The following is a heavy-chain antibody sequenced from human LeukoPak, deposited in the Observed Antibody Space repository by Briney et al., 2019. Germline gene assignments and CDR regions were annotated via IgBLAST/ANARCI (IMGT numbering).Heavy chain of an antibody. J-gene: IGHJ6*03. D-gene: IGHD3-9*01. V-gene: IGHV4-34*01. CDR3: ARTHRLYDILTGYYPYYYYYMDV. CDR1: GGSFSGYY. CDR2: INHSGST. Sequence: SETLSLTCAVYGGSFSGYYWSWIRQPPGKGLEWIGEINHSGSTNYNPSLKSRVTISVDTSKNQFSLKLSSVTAADTAVYYCARTHRLYDILTGYYPYYYYYMDVWGKGTTATVSS.